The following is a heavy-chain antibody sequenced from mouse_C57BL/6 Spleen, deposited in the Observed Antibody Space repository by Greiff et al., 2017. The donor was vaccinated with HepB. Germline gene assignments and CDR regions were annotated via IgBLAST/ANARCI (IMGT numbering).Heavy chain of an antibody. CDR3: ARSRYGYDDGYAMDY. J-gene: IGHJ4*01. CDR2: IDPNSGGT. CDR1: GYTFTSYW. V-gene: IGHV1-72*01. D-gene: IGHD2-2*01. Sequence: VKLMESGAELVKPGASVKLSCKASGYTFTSYWMHWVKQRPGRGLEWIGRIDPNSGGTKYNEKFKSKATLTVDKPSSTAYMQLSSLTSEDSAVSYCARSRYGYDDGYAMDYWGQGTSVTVSS.